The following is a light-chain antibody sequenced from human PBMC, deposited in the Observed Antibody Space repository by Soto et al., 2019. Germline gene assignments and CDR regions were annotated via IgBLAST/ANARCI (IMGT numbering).Light chain of an antibody. J-gene: IGKJ1*01. CDR3: QQSAKIPRT. CDR1: QTINNY. Sequence: DIQMTQSPSSLSASVGDRVTITCRASQTINNYVSWYQQKPGKAPKSLIYAASTLQRGVPTRFSGSGSGTDFTLTINSLQPEDSAICYCQQSAKIPRTFGQGTKVEI. CDR2: AAS. V-gene: IGKV1-39*01.